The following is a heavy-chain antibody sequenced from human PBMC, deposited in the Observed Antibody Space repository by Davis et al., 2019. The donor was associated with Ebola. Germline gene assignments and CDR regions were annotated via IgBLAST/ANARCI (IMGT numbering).Heavy chain of an antibody. CDR3: AKGGGGVTPGYGMDV. D-gene: IGHD4-23*01. Sequence: GGPLRLSCAASGFTFSSYGMHWVRQVPGKGLEWVSGISWNSGSIGYADSVKGRFTISRDNAKNSLYRQMNSLRAEDTALYYCAKGGGGVTPGYGMDVWGQGTTVTVSS. CDR1: GFTFSSYG. CDR2: ISWNSGSI. V-gene: IGHV3-9*01. J-gene: IGHJ6*02.